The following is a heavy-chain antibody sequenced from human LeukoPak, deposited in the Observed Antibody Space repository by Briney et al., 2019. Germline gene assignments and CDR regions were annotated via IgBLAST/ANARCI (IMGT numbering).Heavy chain of an antibody. CDR2: VYYTGST. CDR3: ARISSSNWYNERGAFDV. V-gene: IGHV4-59*01. J-gene: IGHJ3*01. D-gene: IGHD6-13*01. Sequence: SETLSLTCTVPDGSISSYYWSWVRQPPGKGLEWIGFVYYTGSTNYSPSLKSRVTISVDTSKNQFSLKLRSVTAADTAVYYCARISSSNWYNERGAFDVWGQGTMVTVSS. CDR1: DGSISSYY.